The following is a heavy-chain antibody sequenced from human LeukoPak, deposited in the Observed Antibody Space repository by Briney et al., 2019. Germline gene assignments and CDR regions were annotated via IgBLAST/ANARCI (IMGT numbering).Heavy chain of an antibody. D-gene: IGHD6-13*01. V-gene: IGHV1-8*02. CDR1: GYTFTSYD. J-gene: IGHJ4*02. CDR3: ARGGSSWPLDY. CDR2: MNPNNGNT. Sequence: ASVKVSCKASGYTFTSYDINWVRKATGQGLEWMGWMNPNNGNTGYAQKFQGRVTMTRNTSISTAYMELSSLRSEDTAGYYWARGGSSWPLDYWGQGTLVTVSS.